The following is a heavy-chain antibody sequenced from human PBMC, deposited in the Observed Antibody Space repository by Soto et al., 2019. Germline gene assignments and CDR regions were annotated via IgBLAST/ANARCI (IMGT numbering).Heavy chain of an antibody. J-gene: IGHJ4*02. CDR3: ARGSVAGFDY. CDR2: IYYSGST. CDR1: GGSISSYY. Sequence: SETLSLTCTVSGGSISSYYWSWIRQPPGKGQEWIGYIYYSGSTNYNPSLKSRVTISVDTSKNQFSLKLSSVTAAGTAVYYCARGSVAGFDYWGQGTLVTVSS. D-gene: IGHD6-19*01. V-gene: IGHV4-59*01.